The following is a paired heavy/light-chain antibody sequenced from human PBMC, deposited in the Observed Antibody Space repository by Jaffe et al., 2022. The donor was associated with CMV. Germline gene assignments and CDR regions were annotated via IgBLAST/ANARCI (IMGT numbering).Heavy chain of an antibody. J-gene: IGHJ6*02. CDR1: GFTFITYG. CDR2: ISYDGSNK. V-gene: IGHV3-30*18. Sequence: QVQLVESGGGVVQPGRSLRLSCAGSGFTFITYGMHWVRQAPGKGLEWVAVISYDGSNKYYVDSVKGRFTISRDNSKNMLFLQMNSLRTEDTAVYYCAKDPSTYDILAGYYYGMDVWGQGTTVTVSS. CDR3: AKDPSTYDILAGYYYGMDV. D-gene: IGHD3-9*01.
Light chain of an antibody. J-gene: IGLJ3*02. CDR2: GND. CDR3: AAWDDSLNGWV. V-gene: IGLV1-44*01. Sequence: QSVLTQPPSASGTPGQRVTITCSGSSSNIGSNTVSWYQQLPGPAPKLLIYGNDQRPSGVPDRFSASKSGTSASLAISGLQSEDEADYYCAAWDDSLNGWVFGGGTKLTVL. CDR1: SSNIGSNT.